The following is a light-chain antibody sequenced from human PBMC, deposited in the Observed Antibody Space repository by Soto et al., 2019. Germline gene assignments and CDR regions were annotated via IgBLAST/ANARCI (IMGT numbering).Light chain of an antibody. Sequence: DIQMTQSPSSLSASVGDSVTIICRASQSISRYLNWYQQRPGIVPKVLIYAAASLQSGVPPRFTGSGAGTEFTLTISGLQPEDVATYYCQQSYITPYTFGQGTKLDIE. V-gene: IGKV1-39*01. CDR1: QSISRY. J-gene: IGKJ2*01. CDR3: QQSYITPYT. CDR2: AAA.